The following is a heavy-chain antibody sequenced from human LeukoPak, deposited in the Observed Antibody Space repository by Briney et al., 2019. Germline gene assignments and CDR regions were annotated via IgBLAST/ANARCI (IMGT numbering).Heavy chain of an antibody. CDR2: TYSGGST. D-gene: IGHD3-9*01. Sequence: GGSLRLSCAASGFTFSSYSMNWVRQAPEKGLEWVSVTYSGGSTDYADSVKGRFAISRENSKNTLYLQMNSLRAEDTAVYYCGRHRGGHYDTSTGYYSGKFFDYWGQGTLVTVSS. J-gene: IGHJ4*02. CDR3: GRHRGGHYDTSTGYYSGKFFDY. CDR1: GFTFSSYS. V-gene: IGHV3-66*04.